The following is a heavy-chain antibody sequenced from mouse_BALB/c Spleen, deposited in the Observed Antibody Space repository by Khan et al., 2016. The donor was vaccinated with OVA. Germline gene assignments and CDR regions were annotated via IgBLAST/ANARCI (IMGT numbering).Heavy chain of an antibody. D-gene: IGHD2-10*01. Sequence: QIQLVQSGPELKKPGETVKISCKASGHTFTKYGMNWVKQAPGKGLKWMGWINTYTGDPTYADDFNGRFAFSLETSASTAYLQINNLKNEDTATYFCARPPYFSYVLDNWGQGTSVTVSS. J-gene: IGHJ4*01. V-gene: IGHV9-3-1*01. CDR3: ARPPYFSYVLDN. CDR2: INTYTGDP. CDR1: GHTFTKYG.